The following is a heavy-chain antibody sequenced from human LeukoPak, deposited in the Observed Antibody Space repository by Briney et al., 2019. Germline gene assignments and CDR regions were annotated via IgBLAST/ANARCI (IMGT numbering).Heavy chain of an antibody. CDR2: IRGSGASS. CDR1: GFPFSSHA. Sequence: GGSLRLSCAASGFPFSSHAMSWVRQAPGKGLEWVSSIRGSGASSFYADSVKGRFAMSRDNSKSTLYLQMNSLRVGDTAVYYCGRDPNGDYVGAFDFGGQGTLVTVSS. D-gene: IGHD4-17*01. J-gene: IGHJ3*01. V-gene: IGHV3-23*01. CDR3: GRDPNGDYVGAFDF.